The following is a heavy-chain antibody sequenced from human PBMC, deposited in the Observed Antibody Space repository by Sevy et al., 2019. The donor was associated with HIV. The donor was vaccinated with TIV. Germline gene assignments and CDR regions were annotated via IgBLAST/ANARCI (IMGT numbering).Heavy chain of an antibody. V-gene: IGHV3-23*01. D-gene: IGHD3-10*01. J-gene: IGHJ4*02. CDR1: GFTFNSYA. Sequence: GGSLRLSCATSGFTFNSYAMSWVRQAPGKGLEWVSTISTGGGFTYYADSVKGRFSTSRDNFNNTPFLQMNRLRADDTAMYYCAKDFLSPNYYGTQFDFWGQGTVVTVSS. CDR3: AKDFLSPNYYGTQFDF. CDR2: ISTGGGFT.